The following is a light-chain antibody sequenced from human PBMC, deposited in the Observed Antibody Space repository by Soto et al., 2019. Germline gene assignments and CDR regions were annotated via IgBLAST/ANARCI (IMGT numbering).Light chain of an antibody. J-gene: IGKJ3*01. Sequence: EIVLTQSPRTLSLSPGESATLSCRASQNVYINSLAWFQQKPGQTPRLLIYGPSTRAAGVPDRFTGSGSGADFALTITPLEPEDFVMYYCQHYGIASSTFGPGTRV. CDR3: QHYGIASST. CDR1: QNVYINS. V-gene: IGKV3-20*01. CDR2: GPS.